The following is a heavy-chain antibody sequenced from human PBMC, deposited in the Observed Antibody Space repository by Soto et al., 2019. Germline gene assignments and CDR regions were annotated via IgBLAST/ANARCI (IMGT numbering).Heavy chain of an antibody. CDR1: GFTFSSYW. CDR2: INSDGSST. D-gene: IGHD2-15*01. V-gene: IGHV3-74*01. Sequence: GRSLRLSCAASGFTFSSYWMHWVRQAPGKGLVWVSRINSDGSSTSYADSVKGRFTISRDNAKNTLYLQMNSLRAEDTAVYYCLRTSLVVAAATREDYWGQGTLVTVSS. J-gene: IGHJ4*02. CDR3: LRTSLVVAAATREDY.